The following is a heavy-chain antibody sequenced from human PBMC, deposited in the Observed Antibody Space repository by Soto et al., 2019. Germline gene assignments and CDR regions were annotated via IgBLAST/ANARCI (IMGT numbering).Heavy chain of an antibody. V-gene: IGHV3-30*18. Sequence: QVNLVESGGGVVQPGRSLRLSCEGSGFIFSDFGMHWVRQAPGKGLEWVAVISYDGNNKYYAQSVKGRFTISRDNSKNQLFLNMDSLRPEDTAVYHCVKGDLDTAVVNSPDAFDFWGPGTMVTVS. CDR2: ISYDGNNK. CDR3: VKGDLDTAVVNSPDAFDF. D-gene: IGHD5-18*01. CDR1: GFIFSDFG. J-gene: IGHJ3*01.